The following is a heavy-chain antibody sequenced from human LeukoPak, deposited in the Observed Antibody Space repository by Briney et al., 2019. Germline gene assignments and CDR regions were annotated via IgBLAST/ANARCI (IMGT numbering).Heavy chain of an antibody. CDR1: GFTFSSYA. Sequence: GGSLRLACAASGFTFSSYAMSWVRQAPGKGLEWVSAISGSGGSTYYADSVKGRFTISRDNSKNTLYLQMNSLRAEDTAVYYCAKGRDILTGFPLWGQGTMVTVSS. CDR2: ISGSGGST. J-gene: IGHJ3*01. V-gene: IGHV3-23*01. CDR3: AKGRDILTGFPL. D-gene: IGHD3-9*01.